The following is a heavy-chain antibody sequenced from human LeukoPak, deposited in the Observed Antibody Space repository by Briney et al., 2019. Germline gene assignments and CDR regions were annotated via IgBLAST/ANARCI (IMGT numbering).Heavy chain of an antibody. CDR3: ARVIPAPTV. J-gene: IGHJ6*02. Sequence: ASVRVSCKASGFTFFTDSYVHWVRQAPGQGLEWMGWINPYSGETHYSQKFQGRVTMTRDTSISALYMELRWLTSDDTATYYCARVIPAPTVWGQGTTVNVSS. CDR1: GFTFFTDSY. CDR2: INPYSGET. D-gene: IGHD2-2*02. V-gene: IGHV1-2*02.